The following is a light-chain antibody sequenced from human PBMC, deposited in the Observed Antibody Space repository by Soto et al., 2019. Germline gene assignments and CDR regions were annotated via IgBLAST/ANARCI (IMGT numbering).Light chain of an antibody. CDR1: QTISSW. CDR2: AAS. V-gene: IGKV1-39*01. J-gene: IGKJ1*01. CDR3: QQSYSTPFVT. Sequence: DIQMTQSPSTLSGSVGDRVTITCRASQTISSWLAWYQQKPGKAPKLLIYAASSLQSGVPSRFSGSRSGTDFTLTISSLQPEDFATYYCQQSYSTPFVTFGQGTKVDIK.